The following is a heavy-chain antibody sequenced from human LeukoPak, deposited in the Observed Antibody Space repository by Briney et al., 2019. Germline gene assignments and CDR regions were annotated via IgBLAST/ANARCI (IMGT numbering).Heavy chain of an antibody. CDR3: ARALGAIIPDDAFDI. D-gene: IGHD3-16*01. Sequence: SVKVSCKASGGTFSSYAISWVRQAPGQGLEWMGGIVPIFGTANYAQKFQGRVTVTTDESTSTAYMELSSLRSEDTAVYYCARALGAIIPDDAFDIWGQGTMVTVSS. V-gene: IGHV1-69*05. CDR2: IVPIFGTA. J-gene: IGHJ3*02. CDR1: GGTFSSYA.